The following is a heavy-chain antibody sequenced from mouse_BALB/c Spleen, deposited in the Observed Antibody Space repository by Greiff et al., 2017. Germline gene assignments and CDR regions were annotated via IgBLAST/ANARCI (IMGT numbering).Heavy chain of an antibody. V-gene: IGHV1-54*01. CDR1: GYAFTNYL. Sequence: QVQLQQSGAELVRPGTSVKVSCKASGYAFTNYLIEWVKQRPGQGLEWIGVINPGSGGTNYNEKFKGKATLTADKSSSTACMQLSSLTSDDSAVYFCARKLDYWGQGTTLTVSS. J-gene: IGHJ2*01. CDR3: ARKLDY. CDR2: INPGSGGT.